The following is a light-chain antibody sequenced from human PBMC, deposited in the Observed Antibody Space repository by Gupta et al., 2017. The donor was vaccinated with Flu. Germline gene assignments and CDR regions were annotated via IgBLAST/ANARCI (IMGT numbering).Light chain of an antibody. Sequence: QPVVTQEPSFSVSPAGTVTLTCGLTSGSVSTRHYPSWYQQTPVQSPRTLIYNTDSRSSGAPDRFSGTIRGNKAALTITVEQADEESDYYCVLDVGRDICVFGGGTKLTVL. CDR2: NTD. CDR3: VLDVGRDICV. J-gene: IGLJ2*01. CDR1: SGSVSTRHY. V-gene: IGLV8-61*01.